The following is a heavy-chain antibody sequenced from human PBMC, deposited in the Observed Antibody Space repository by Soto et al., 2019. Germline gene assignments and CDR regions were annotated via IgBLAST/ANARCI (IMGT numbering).Heavy chain of an antibody. CDR1: GGSISSYY. CDR3: AREEDYYDSSGYYFGY. D-gene: IGHD3-22*01. V-gene: IGHV4-59*01. Sequence: SETLSLTCTVSGGSISSYYWSWIRQPPGKGLEWIGYIYYSGSTNYNPSLKSRVTISVDTSKNQFSLKLSSVTAADTAVYYCAREEDYYDSSGYYFGYWGQGTLVTVSS. CDR2: IYYSGST. J-gene: IGHJ4*02.